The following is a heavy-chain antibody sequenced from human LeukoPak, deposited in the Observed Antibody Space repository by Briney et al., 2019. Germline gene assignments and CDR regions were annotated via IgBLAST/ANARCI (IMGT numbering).Heavy chain of an antibody. D-gene: IGHD3-9*01. CDR3: AKWGDYDILTGYYVSDF. J-gene: IGHJ4*02. CDR1: GFIFRNYA. Sequence: GGSLRLSCAASGFIFRNYAMSWVRQAPGKGLEWVSAITGSGDSTYYADSVKGRFTISRDDSKNTLYVEMNTLRAEDTAVYYCAKWGDYDILTGYYVSDFWGQGTLVTVSS. CDR2: ITGSGDST. V-gene: IGHV3-23*01.